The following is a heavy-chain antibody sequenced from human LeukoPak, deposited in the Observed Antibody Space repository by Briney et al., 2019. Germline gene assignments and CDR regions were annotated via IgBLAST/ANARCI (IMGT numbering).Heavy chain of an antibody. D-gene: IGHD6-13*01. CDR1: GFTSSSYA. CDR2: VSGSGDRM. CDR3: AKAAAAPGFDF. V-gene: IGHV3-23*01. Sequence: GALRLSCAASGFTSSSYALNWVRQAPGKGLEWVATVSGSGDRMYHADSVKGRFTISRDNSKNTIYLQMNSLRAEDTALYYCAKAAAAPGFDFWGQGTLVTVSS. J-gene: IGHJ4*02.